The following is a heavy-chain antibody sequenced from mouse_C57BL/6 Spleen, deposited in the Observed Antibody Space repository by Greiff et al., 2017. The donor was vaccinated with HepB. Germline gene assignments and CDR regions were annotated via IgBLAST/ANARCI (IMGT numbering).Heavy chain of an antibody. Sequence: VQLKESGAELARPGASVKLSCKASGYTFTSYGISWVKQRTGQGLEWIGEIYPRSGNTYYNEKFKGKATLTADKSSSTAYMELRSLTSEDSAVYFCARRHYYGSKDGYFDVWGTGTTVTVSS. CDR3: ARRHYYGSKDGYFDV. D-gene: IGHD1-1*01. CDR2: IYPRSGNT. V-gene: IGHV1-81*01. CDR1: GYTFTSYG. J-gene: IGHJ1*03.